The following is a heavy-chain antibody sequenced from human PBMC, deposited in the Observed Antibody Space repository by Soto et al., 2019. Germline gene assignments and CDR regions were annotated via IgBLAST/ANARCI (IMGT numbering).Heavy chain of an antibody. CDR1: GGSISSGGYS. J-gene: IGHJ3*02. CDR2: IYQSGST. Sequence: QLQLQESGSGLVKPSQTLSLTCAVSGGSISSGGYSWSWIRQPPGKGLEWIGYIYQSGSTYYNPSLKSRVTISVDRSKNQFSLKLSFVTAADTAMYYCARALVVAATVDAFDIWGQGTMVTVSS. CDR3: ARALVVAATVDAFDI. D-gene: IGHD2-15*01. V-gene: IGHV4-30-2*01.